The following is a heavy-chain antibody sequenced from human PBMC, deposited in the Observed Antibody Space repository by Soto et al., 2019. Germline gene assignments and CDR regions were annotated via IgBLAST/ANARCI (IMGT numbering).Heavy chain of an antibody. CDR3: SRVFVGCGGDYSCRDAFDI. D-gene: IGHD2-21*02. J-gene: IGHJ3*02. CDR1: GGSLSGYY. CDR2: INHSGST. V-gene: IGHV4-34*01. Sequence: SETLSLTCAVYGGSLSGYYWRWISQTPGKGLEWIGEINHSGSTNYNPSLKSPVTLSVDTSKNPFSLTLSSVPAADTSVYYCSRVFVGCGGDYSCRDAFDIWGQGTMVTVSS.